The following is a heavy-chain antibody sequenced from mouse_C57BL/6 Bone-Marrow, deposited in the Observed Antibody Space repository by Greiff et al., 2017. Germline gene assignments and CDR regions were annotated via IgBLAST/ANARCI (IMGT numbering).Heavy chain of an antibody. D-gene: IGHD2-4*01. CDR1: GFTFSDYG. J-gene: IGHJ1*03. CDR3: ARIYDYDGSVWYFDV. V-gene: IGHV5-17*01. Sequence: EVQLQESGGGLVKPGGSLKLSCAASGFTFSDYGMHWVRQAPEKGLEWVAYISSGSSTIYYADTVKGRFTISRDNAKNTLFLQMTSLRSEDTAMYYCARIYDYDGSVWYFDVWGTGTTVTVSS. CDR2: ISSGSSTI.